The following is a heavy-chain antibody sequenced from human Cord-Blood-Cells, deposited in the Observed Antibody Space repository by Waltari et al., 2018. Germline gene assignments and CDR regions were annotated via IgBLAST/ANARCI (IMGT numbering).Heavy chain of an antibody. J-gene: IGHJ4*02. V-gene: IGHV3-49*05. CDR1: GFTFGDCA. Sequence: EVQLVESGGGLVKPGRSLRLSCTASGFTFGDCAMSWFRQAPGKGLEWVGFIRSKAYGGTTEYAASVKGRFTISRDDSKSIAYLQMNSLKTEDTAVYYCTIQPDYYDSSGYFDYWGQGTLVTVSS. CDR3: TIQPDYYDSSGYFDY. CDR2: IRSKAYGGTT. D-gene: IGHD3-22*01.